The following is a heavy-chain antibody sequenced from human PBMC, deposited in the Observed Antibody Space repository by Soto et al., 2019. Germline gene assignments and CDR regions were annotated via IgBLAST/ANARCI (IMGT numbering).Heavy chain of an antibody. CDR3: ARELGLWSNTIYYYYGMDV. CDR1: GYTFTSYA. J-gene: IGHJ6*02. Sequence: ASVKVSCTASGYTFTSYAMNWVRQAPGQGLEWMGWINTNTGNPTYAQGFTGRFVFSLDTSVSTAYLQICSLKAEDTAVYYCARELGLWSNTIYYYYGMDVWGQGTTVTVSS. V-gene: IGHV7-4-1*01. D-gene: IGHD5-18*01. CDR2: INTNTGNP.